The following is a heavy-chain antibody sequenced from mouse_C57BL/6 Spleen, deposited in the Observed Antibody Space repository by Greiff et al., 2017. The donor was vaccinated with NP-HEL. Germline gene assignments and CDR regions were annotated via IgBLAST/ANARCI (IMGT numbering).Heavy chain of an antibody. J-gene: IGHJ4*01. Sequence: EVMLVESGGGLVKPGGSLKLSCAASGFTFSDYGMHWVRQAPEKGLEWVAYISSGSSTIYYADTVKGRFTISRDNAKNTLFLQMTSLRSEDTAMYYCARGPRVSYYAMDYWGQGTSVTVSS. CDR1: GFTFSDYG. V-gene: IGHV5-17*01. CDR3: ARGPRVSYYAMDY. CDR2: ISSGSSTI. D-gene: IGHD6-1*01.